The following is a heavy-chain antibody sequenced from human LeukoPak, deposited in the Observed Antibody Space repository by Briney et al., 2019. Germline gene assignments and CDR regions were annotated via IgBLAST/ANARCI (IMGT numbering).Heavy chain of an antibody. J-gene: IGHJ4*02. CDR2: ISGSGGST. Sequence: GASLRLSCAASGFTFSSYAMSWVRQAPGKGLEWVSAISGSGGSTYYADSVKGRFTISRDNSKNTLYLQMNSLRAEDTAVYYCARWRSGSYFDYWGQGTLVTVSS. CDR1: GFTFSSYA. V-gene: IGHV3-23*01. CDR3: ARWRSGSYFDY. D-gene: IGHD1-26*01.